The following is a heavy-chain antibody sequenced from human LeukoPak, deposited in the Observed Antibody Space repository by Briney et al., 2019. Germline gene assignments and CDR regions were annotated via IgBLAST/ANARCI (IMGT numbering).Heavy chain of an antibody. V-gene: IGHV4-39*07. J-gene: IGHJ4*02. CDR3: ARDAKRGYSYGYHY. CDR1: GGSISSSSYY. CDR2: IYYSGST. Sequence: PSETLSLTCTVSGGSISSSSYYCGWIRQPPRKGLEWIGSIYYSGSTYYNPSLKSRVTISVDTSKNQFSLKLCSVTAADTAVYYCARDAKRGYSYGYHYWGQGTLVTVSS. D-gene: IGHD5-18*01.